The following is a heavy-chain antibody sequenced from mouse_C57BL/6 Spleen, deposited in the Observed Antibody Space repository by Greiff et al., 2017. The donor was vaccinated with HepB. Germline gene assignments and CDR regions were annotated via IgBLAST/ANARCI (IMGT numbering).Heavy chain of an antibody. CDR3: CSSYGYYAMDY. CDR1: GFTLSDYG. V-gene: IGHV5-17*01. J-gene: IGHJ4*01. CDR2: ISSGSSTI. Sequence: EVKLQESGGGLVKPGGSLKLSCAASGFTLSDYGMHWVRQAPEKGLEWVAYISSGSSTIYYADTVKGRFTISRDNAKNTLFLQMTSLRSEDTAMYYCCSSYGYYAMDYWGQGTSVTVSS. D-gene: IGHD1-1*01.